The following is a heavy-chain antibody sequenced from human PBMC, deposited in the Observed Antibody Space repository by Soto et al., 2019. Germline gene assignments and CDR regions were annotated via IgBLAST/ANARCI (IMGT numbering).Heavy chain of an antibody. V-gene: IGHV3-33*01. D-gene: IGHD5-12*01. CDR3: ARGGYSGYDHTYYFDY. CDR1: GFTFSSYG. Sequence: GGSLRLSCAASGFTFSSYGMHWVRQAPGKGLEWVAVIWYDGSNKYYADSVKGRFTISRDNSKNTLYLQMNSLRAEDTAVYYCARGGYSGYDHTYYFDYWGQGTLVTVSS. CDR2: IWYDGSNK. J-gene: IGHJ4*02.